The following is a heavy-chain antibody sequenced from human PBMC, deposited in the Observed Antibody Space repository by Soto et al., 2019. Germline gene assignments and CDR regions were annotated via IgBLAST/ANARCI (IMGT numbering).Heavy chain of an antibody. CDR2: IVPVFGRP. J-gene: IGHJ4*02. Sequence: SVKVSCKASGGSFSNLGISWVRQAPGQGLEWMGGIVPVFGRPNYAQRFRGRLAITADESTSTGYMELISLRSDDTAVYYCAGEGSGYHFWGQGTQVTVSS. V-gene: IGHV1-69*13. CDR1: GGSFSNLG. D-gene: IGHD5-12*01. CDR3: AGEGSGYHF.